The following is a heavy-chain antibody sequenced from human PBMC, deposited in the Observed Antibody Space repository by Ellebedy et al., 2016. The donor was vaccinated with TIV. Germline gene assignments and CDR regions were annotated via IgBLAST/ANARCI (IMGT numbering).Heavy chain of an antibody. J-gene: IGHJ6*02. Sequence: GESLKISCASSGFPFTSYAIHWIRQAPGKGLEWVAVISYDGSTKYYADAVKGRFTISRDDSKNTLYLQMNSLRPEDTAVYYCAKDSRVTTSYNYYGMDVWGQGTTVTVSS. D-gene: IGHD4-17*01. V-gene: IGHV3-30-3*01. CDR3: AKDSRVTTSYNYYGMDV. CDR1: GFPFTSYA. CDR2: ISYDGSTK.